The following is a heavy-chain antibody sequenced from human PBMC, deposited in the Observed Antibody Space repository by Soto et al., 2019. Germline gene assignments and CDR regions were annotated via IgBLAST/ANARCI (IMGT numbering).Heavy chain of an antibody. D-gene: IGHD3-16*01. J-gene: IGHJ4*02. CDR3: ARGVDDYIWETRGVSSSGFDH. Sequence: GGSLRLSCAASGFTFSSYSMNWVRQAPGKGLEWVSSISSSSSYIYYADSVKGRFTISRDNAKNSLYLQMNSLRAEDTAVYYCARGVDDYIWETRGVSSSGFDHWGQGTLVTVSS. CDR2: ISSSSSYI. V-gene: IGHV3-21*01. CDR1: GFTFSSYS.